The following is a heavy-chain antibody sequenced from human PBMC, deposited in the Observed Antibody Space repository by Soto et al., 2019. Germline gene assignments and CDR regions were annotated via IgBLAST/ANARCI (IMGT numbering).Heavy chain of an antibody. CDR3: VRDGTKTLRDWFDP. CDR1: GASISGFY. D-gene: IGHD1-1*01. Sequence: SETPSLTCTVSGASISGFYWGWIREAAGKGLEWIVRIYATGTTDYNPSLKSRVMMSVDTSKKQFSLKLRSVTAADTAVYYCVRDGTKTLRDWFDPWGQGISVTVSS. V-gene: IGHV4-4*07. CDR2: IYATGTT. J-gene: IGHJ5*02.